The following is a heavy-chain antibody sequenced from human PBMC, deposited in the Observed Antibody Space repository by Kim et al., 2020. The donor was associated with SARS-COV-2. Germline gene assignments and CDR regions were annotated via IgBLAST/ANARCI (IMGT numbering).Heavy chain of an antibody. CDR2: INHSGST. D-gene: IGHD3-3*01. CDR1: GGSFSGYY. CDR3: ARGRRSGVGFHFGAGAFDI. J-gene: IGHJ3*02. V-gene: IGHV4-34*01. Sequence: SETLSLTCAVYGGSFSGYYWSWICQPPGKGLEWIGEINHSGSTNYNPSLKSRVKISVDTSTNQYSLKLSSVTAADTAVYYCARGRRSGVGFHFGAGAFDIWGQGTMVTVSS.